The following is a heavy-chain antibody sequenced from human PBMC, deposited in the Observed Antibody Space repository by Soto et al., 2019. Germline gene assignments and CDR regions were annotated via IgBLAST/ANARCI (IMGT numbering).Heavy chain of an antibody. CDR3: ARGGTVVTGRVQDAFDI. J-gene: IGHJ3*02. V-gene: IGHV1-2*02. D-gene: IGHD2-21*02. Sequence: ASVKVSCKASGYSFTSYGISWVRQAPGQGLEWMGWINPNSDVTNYAQKFQGRVTMTRDTSISTAYMELSSLRSDDKAVYYCARGGTVVTGRVQDAFDIWGQGTMVTVSS. CDR1: GYSFTSYG. CDR2: INPNSDVT.